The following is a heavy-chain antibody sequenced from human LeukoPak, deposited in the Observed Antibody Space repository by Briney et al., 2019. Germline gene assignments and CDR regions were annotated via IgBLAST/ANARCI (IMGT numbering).Heavy chain of an antibody. CDR3: AAHYCGGDCYVDY. D-gene: IGHD2-21*02. Sequence: GGSLRLSCAASGFTFGSYALSWVRQAPGKGLEWVSAISGSGGSTYYADSVKGRFTISRDNSKNTLYLQMNSLRAEDTAVYYCAAHYCGGDCYVDYWGQGTLVTVSS. J-gene: IGHJ4*02. CDR2: ISGSGGST. CDR1: GFTFGSYA. V-gene: IGHV3-23*01.